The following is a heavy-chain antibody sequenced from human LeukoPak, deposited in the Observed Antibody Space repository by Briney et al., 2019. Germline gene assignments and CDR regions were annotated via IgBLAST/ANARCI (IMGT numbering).Heavy chain of an antibody. CDR2: INPNSGGT. V-gene: IGHV1-2*02. J-gene: IGHJ4*02. D-gene: IGHD3-22*01. Sequence: ASVKVSCKASGYTFTGYYMHWVRQAPGQGLEWMGWINPNSGGTNYAQKFQGRVTMTRGTSISTAYMELSRLRSDDTAVYYCARFDSSGYLGIDYWGQGTLVTVSS. CDR3: ARFDSSGYLGIDY. CDR1: GYTFTGYY.